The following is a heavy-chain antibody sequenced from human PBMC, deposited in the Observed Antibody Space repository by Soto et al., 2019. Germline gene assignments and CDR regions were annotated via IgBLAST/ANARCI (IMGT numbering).Heavy chain of an antibody. V-gene: IGHV1-69*02. CDR2: IIPILGIA. CDR1: GGTFSSYT. J-gene: IGHJ4*02. D-gene: IGHD6-19*01. CDR3: ALHTGIAVAVIDY. Sequence: QVQLVQSGAEVKKPGSSVKVSCKASGGTFSSYTISWVRQAPGQGLEWMGRIIPILGIANYAQKFQGRVTITADKSTSTAYMELSSLRSEDTAVYYWALHTGIAVAVIDYWGQGTLVTVSS.